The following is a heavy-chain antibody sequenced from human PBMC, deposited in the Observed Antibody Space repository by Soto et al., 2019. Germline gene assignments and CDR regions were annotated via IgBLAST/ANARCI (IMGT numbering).Heavy chain of an antibody. Sequence: EVQLLESGGGLVQPGGSLRLSCAASGFTFSSYAMSWVRQAPGKGLEWVSAISGSGGSTYYADSVKGRFTISRDNSKNTLYLQMNSLRAEDTAVYYCAKDPISIIAVAEIIPPPQTIDYWGQGTLVTVSS. CDR3: AKDPISIIAVAEIIPPPQTIDY. V-gene: IGHV3-23*01. CDR2: ISGSGGST. CDR1: GFTFSSYA. J-gene: IGHJ4*02. D-gene: IGHD6-19*01.